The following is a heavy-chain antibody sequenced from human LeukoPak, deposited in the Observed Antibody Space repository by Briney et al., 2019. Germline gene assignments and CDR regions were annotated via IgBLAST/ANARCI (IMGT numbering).Heavy chain of an antibody. Sequence: SETLSLTCTVSGGSISSYYWSWIRQPAGKGLEWIGRIYTSGSTNYNPSLKSRVTMSVDTSKNQFSLKLSSVTAADTAVYYCARSCSSTSCYYLFDCWGQGTLVTVSS. CDR1: GGSISSYY. CDR2: IYTSGST. V-gene: IGHV4-4*07. J-gene: IGHJ4*02. CDR3: ARSCSSTSCYYLFDC. D-gene: IGHD2-2*01.